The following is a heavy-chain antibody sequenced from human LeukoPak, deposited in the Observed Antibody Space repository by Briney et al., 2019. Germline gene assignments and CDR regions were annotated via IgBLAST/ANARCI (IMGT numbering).Heavy chain of an antibody. Sequence: GGSLRLSCAASGFTFSSYGMHWVRQAPGKGLEWVAVISYDGSNKYYADSVKGRFTISRDNSKNTLYLQMNSLRAEDTAVYYCAKVAWATGYYFDYWGQGTLVTVSS. CDR2: ISYDGSNK. D-gene: IGHD1-26*01. CDR3: AKVAWATGYYFDY. J-gene: IGHJ4*02. V-gene: IGHV3-30*18. CDR1: GFTFSSYG.